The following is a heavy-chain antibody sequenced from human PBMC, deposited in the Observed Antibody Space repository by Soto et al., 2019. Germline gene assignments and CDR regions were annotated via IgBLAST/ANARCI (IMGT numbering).Heavy chain of an antibody. D-gene: IGHD6-6*01. J-gene: IGHJ4*02. Sequence: SETLSLTCTVSGDSITSSSHYWGLIRQPPGKGLECIGNIYYDGNTYYNPSLKSRVTISLDTSKNQFSLRLNSVTAADTAVYYCARSSITPRLFMYPFDYWGQGTLVTVSS. CDR1: GDSITSSSHY. CDR2: IYYDGNT. V-gene: IGHV4-39*01. CDR3: ARSSITPRLFMYPFDY.